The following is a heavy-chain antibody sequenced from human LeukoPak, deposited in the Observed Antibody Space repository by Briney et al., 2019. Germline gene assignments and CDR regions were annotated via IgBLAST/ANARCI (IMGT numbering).Heavy chain of an antibody. J-gene: IGHJ4*02. CDR3: ARDSYRALEY. CDR1: GFTFSSHW. V-gene: IGHV3-7*01. D-gene: IGHD1-14*01. CDR2: INQDGGEK. Sequence: GGSLRLSCAASGFTFSSHWMNWVRQAPGKGLEWVAHINQDGGEKFYVDSVKGRFTISRDNAKNSLYLQMNSLRAEDTATYYRARDSYRALEYWGQGTLVTVSS.